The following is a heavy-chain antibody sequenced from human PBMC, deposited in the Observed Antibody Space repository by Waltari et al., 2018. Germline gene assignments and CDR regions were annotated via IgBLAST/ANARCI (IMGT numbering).Heavy chain of an antibody. CDR1: GGSISSSSYY. J-gene: IGHJ3*02. Sequence: QLQLQESGPGLVQPSETLSLTCTVSGGSISSSSYYWGWIRQPPGKGLEWIGSIYYSGSTYFHPSLKSRVPISVDTSKNQFSLKRSSVTAADTAGYYCARPDTGGAFDIWGQGTMVTVSS. CDR3: ARPDTGGAFDI. D-gene: IGHD3-10*01. V-gene: IGHV4-39*01. CDR2: IYYSGST.